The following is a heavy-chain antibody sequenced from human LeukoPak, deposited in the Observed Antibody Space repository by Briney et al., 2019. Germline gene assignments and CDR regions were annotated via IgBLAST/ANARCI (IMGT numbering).Heavy chain of an antibody. V-gene: IGHV3-30*18. J-gene: IGHJ4*02. CDR3: AKIVGATGGYFDY. D-gene: IGHD1-26*01. Sequence: GRSLRLSCAASGFTFSSYGMHWVRQAPGKGLEGVAVISYDGSNKYYADSVKGRFTISRDNSKNTLYLQMNSLRAEDTAVYYCAKIVGATGGYFDYWGQGTLVTVSS. CDR1: GFTFSSYG. CDR2: ISYDGSNK.